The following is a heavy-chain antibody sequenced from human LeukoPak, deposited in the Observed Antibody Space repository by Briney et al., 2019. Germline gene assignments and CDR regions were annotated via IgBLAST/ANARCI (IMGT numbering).Heavy chain of an antibody. V-gene: IGHV4-59*08. D-gene: IGHD6-13*01. CDR1: GGSICSYY. J-gene: IGHJ4*02. Sequence: KPSETLSLTCTVSGGSICSYYWSWIRQPPGKGLEWIGYIYYSGSTNYNPSLKSRVTISVDTSKNQFSLKLSSVTAADTAVYYCASRRRWAADGTIDYWGQGTLVTVSS. CDR2: IYYSGST. CDR3: ASRRRWAADGTIDY.